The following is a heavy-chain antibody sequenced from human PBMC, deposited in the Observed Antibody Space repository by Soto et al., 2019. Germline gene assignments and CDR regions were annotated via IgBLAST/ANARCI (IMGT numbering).Heavy chain of an antibody. CDR2: ISALNGDT. D-gene: IGHD3-22*01. Sequence: QVQLVQSGAEVKKPGASVKVSCKASGYSFATYGFSWVRQAPGQGLECVGWISALNGDTHYSQKFQGRVTLTTDTSTNTGYMELRSLTSDDTAVYFCATEPIYYNDGSGYYPLGHWGQGTLVTVSS. CDR3: ATEPIYYNDGSGYYPLGH. J-gene: IGHJ4*02. CDR1: GYSFATYG. V-gene: IGHV1-18*04.